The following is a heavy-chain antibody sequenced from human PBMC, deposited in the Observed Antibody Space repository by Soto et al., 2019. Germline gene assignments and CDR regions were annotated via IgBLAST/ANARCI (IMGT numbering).Heavy chain of an antibody. J-gene: IGHJ4*02. CDR1: ADTFSSSA. Sequence: SVKVSCKASADTFSSSAISWVREAPGQGLEGMEGIIPVFGTANYAQKFQDRVTITAETVTSTVYMERSSLRSEDVAVYYCARGINIVATLTGMAVAGLDYWGEGTRVT. D-gene: IGHD5-12*01. V-gene: IGHV1-69*06. CDR3: ARGINIVATLTGMAVAGLDY. CDR2: IIPVFGTA.